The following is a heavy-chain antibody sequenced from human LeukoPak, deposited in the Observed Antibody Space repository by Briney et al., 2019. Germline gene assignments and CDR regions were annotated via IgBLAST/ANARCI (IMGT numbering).Heavy chain of an antibody. J-gene: IGHJ3*02. V-gene: IGHV3-48*01. D-gene: IGHD1-1*01. CDR1: GFTFSSYS. CDR2: ITSSSSTI. CDR3: ARVIPGYDAFDR. Sequence: GGSLRLSCAASGFTFSSYSMNWVRQAPGKGLEWVSYITSSSSTIYYADSVKGRFTISRDNAKNSLYLQMNNLRAEDTAVYYCARVIPGYDAFDRWGQGTMVSVSS.